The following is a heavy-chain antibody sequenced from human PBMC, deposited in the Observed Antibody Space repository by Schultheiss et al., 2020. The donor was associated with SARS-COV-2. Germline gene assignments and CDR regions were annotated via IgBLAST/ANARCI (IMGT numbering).Heavy chain of an antibody. CDR2: ISAYNGNT. J-gene: IGHJ4*02. D-gene: IGHD6-13*01. CDR3: ATEGIAARLVPDY. CDR1: GGTFSSYA. Sequence: ASVKVSCKASGGTFSSYAISWVRQAPGQGLEWMGWISAYNGNTNYAQKLQGRVTMTTDTSTSTAYMELRSLRSDDTAVYYCATEGIAARLVPDYWGQGTLVTVSS. V-gene: IGHV1-18*01.